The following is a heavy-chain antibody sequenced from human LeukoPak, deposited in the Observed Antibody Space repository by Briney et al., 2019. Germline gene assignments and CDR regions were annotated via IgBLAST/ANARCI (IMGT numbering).Heavy chain of an antibody. D-gene: IGHD2/OR15-2a*01. CDR2: ISSRSDSE. V-gene: IGHV3-48*01. CDR3: ARDSTRILGLFDY. J-gene: IGHJ4*02. CDR1: GFTFGTYG. Sequence: GGSLRLSCASSGFTFGTYGMNWVRQAPERGLEWVSYISSRSDSENYADSVKGRFTISRDNIRNLLYLQMNSLRAEDTAVYFCARDSTRILGLFDYWGQGTLVTISS.